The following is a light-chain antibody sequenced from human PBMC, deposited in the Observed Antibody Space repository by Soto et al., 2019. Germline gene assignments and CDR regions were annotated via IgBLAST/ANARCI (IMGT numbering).Light chain of an antibody. Sequence: DIQMTQSPSTLSASVGDRVTISCRASQSVGYWLAWYQQKPGKAPTFLVYDASNLHSGVPARFSGSGSGSEFTLTISSLQPDDFGTYYCQQYNSYHFTFGPGTKVDIK. CDR1: QSVGYW. V-gene: IGKV1-5*01. CDR3: QQYNSYHFT. CDR2: DAS. J-gene: IGKJ3*01.